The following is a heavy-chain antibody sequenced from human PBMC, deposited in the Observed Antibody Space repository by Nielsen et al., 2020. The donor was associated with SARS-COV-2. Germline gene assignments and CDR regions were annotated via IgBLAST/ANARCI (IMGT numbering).Heavy chain of an antibody. CDR1: GGSFSGYY. D-gene: IGHD3-3*01. CDR2: IYYSGST. CDR3: ARRDFWSGYYTPYGMDV. Sequence: SQTLSLTCAVYGGSFSGYYWGWIRQPPGKGLEWIGSIYYSGSTYYNPSLKSRVTISVDTSKNQFSLKLSSVTAADTAVYYCARRDFWSGYYTPYGMDVWGQGTTVTVSS. J-gene: IGHJ6*02. V-gene: IGHV4-39*01.